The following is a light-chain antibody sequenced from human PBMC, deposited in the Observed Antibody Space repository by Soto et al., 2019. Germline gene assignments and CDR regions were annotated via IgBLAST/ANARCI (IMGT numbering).Light chain of an antibody. V-gene: IGLV2-23*02. CDR3: CSYAGDTTFFV. CDR1: SSDVGSYYH. CDR2: EVN. J-gene: IGLJ1*01. Sequence: QSALTQPASMSGSPGQSITISCTGTSSDVGSYYHVSWFQQHPGKAPKLIIYEVNKRPSGVSDRFSGSKSGNTASLTISGLQAEDEAEYYCCSYAGDTTFFVFGTGTKLTVL.